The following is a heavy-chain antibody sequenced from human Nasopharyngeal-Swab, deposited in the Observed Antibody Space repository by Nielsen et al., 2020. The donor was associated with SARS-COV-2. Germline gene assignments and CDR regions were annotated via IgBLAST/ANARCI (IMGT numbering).Heavy chain of an antibody. V-gene: IGHV4-28*01. CDR2: MYSGGRT. Sequence: WIRQPPGKGLESIGHMYSGGRTNYNPSLKSRVTMSLDTSRNQFSLRLNSVTAADTAVYFCARSRGNFYDYGMDVWGQGTTVTVSS. D-gene: IGHD3-10*01. J-gene: IGHJ6*02. CDR3: ARSRGNFYDYGMDV.